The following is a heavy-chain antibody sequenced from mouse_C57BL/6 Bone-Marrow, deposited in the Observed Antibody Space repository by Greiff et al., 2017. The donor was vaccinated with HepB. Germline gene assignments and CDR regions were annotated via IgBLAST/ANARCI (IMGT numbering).Heavy chain of an antibody. Sequence: QVQLQQSGAELARPGASVKLSCKASGYTFTSYGISWVKQRTGQGLEWIGEIYPRSGDTYYNEKFKGKATLTADKSSSTAYMELRSLTSEDSAVYVCAREMDDYDWFAYWGQGTLVTVSA. V-gene: IGHV1-81*01. J-gene: IGHJ3*01. CDR2: IYPRSGDT. D-gene: IGHD2-4*01. CDR1: GYTFTSYG. CDR3: AREMDDYDWFAY.